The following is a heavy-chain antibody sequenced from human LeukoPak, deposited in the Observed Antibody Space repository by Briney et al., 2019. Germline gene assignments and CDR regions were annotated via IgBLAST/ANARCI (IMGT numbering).Heavy chain of an antibody. J-gene: IGHJ4*02. Sequence: PSETLSLTCAVYGGSFSGYYWSWIRQPPGKGLEWIGEINHSGSTNYNPSLKSRVTISVDTSKNQFSLKLSSVTAADTAVYYCARDGYYYDSSGYYYIGYFDYWGQGTLVTVSS. D-gene: IGHD3-22*01. CDR2: INHSGST. V-gene: IGHV4-34*01. CDR1: GGSFSGYY. CDR3: ARDGYYYDSSGYYYIGYFDY.